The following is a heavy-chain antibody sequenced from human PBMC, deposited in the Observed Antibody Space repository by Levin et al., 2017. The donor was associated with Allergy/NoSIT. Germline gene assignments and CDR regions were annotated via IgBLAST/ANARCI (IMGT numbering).Heavy chain of an antibody. CDR2: TSSNGGTT. CDR1: GFTFSSYT. CDR3: VKKGGIGSGSSTGWFDP. J-gene: IGHJ5*02. D-gene: IGHD3-10*01. V-gene: IGHV3-64D*06. Sequence: GSLRLSCSASGFTFSSYTMHWVRQAPGKGLEYVSGTSSNGGTTYYADSVKGRFTISRDNSMDTLYLQMSSLRAEDTAVYYCVKKGGIGSGSSTGWFDPWGQGTLVTVSS.